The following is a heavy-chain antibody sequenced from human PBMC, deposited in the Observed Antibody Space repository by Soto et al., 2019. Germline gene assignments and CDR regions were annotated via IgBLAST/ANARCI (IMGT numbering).Heavy chain of an antibody. CDR1: GFTFSGSA. V-gene: IGHV3-73*01. D-gene: IGHD3-3*01. Sequence: EVQLVESGGALVQPGGSLKLSCAASGFTFSGSAMHWVRQASGKGLEWVDRVRSKYNSYATAYAASVKGRFTISRDDSQNTGYLQMDRLKTEDTAVYYCNRQDLVSGVENDAFDIWCQGTMVTVSS. CDR3: NRQDLVSGVENDAFDI. CDR2: VRSKYNSYAT. J-gene: IGHJ3*02.